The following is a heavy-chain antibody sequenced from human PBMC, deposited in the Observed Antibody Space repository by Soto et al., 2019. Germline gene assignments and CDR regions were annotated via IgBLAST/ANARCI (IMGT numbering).Heavy chain of an antibody. CDR1: GFTFRSFS. V-gene: IGHV3-21*01. CDR2: ISSNSAYI. J-gene: IGHJ5*02. CDR3: TRHASRDSSARGWFDP. Sequence: PGGSLRLSCAASGFTFRSFSMNWVRQAPGKGLEWVSTISSNSAYIYHTDALRGRFTISRDNAKNSLHLQMNSLRAEDTAVYYCTRHASRDSSARGWFDPWGQGTLVTVST. D-gene: IGHD6-13*01.